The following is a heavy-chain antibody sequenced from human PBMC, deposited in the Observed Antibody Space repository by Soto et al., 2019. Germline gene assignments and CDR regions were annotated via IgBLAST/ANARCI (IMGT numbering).Heavy chain of an antibody. Sequence: GGSLRLSCAASGFTVSSNYMSWVRQAPGQGLEWVSVIYSGGSTYYADSVKGRFTISRDNSKNTLYLQMNSLRAEDTAVYYCARDARYYDFWSGYSPVNGMDVWGQGTTVTVSS. D-gene: IGHD3-3*01. CDR3: ARDARYYDFWSGYSPVNGMDV. V-gene: IGHV3-53*01. J-gene: IGHJ6*02. CDR2: IYSGGST. CDR1: GFTVSSNY.